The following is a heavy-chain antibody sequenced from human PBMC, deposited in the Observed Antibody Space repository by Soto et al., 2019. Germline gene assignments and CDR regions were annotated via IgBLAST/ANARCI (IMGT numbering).Heavy chain of an antibody. V-gene: IGHV3-23*01. CDR3: AKDRAAKIFLYYYGMDV. J-gene: IGHJ6*02. Sequence: GGSLRLSCAASGFTFSSYAMSWVRQAPGKGLEWVSAISGSGGSTYYADSVKGRFTISRDNSKNTLYLQMNSLRAEDTAVYYCAKDRAAKIFLYYYGMDVWGQGTTVTVSS. CDR1: GFTFSSYA. D-gene: IGHD5-12*01. CDR2: ISGSGGST.